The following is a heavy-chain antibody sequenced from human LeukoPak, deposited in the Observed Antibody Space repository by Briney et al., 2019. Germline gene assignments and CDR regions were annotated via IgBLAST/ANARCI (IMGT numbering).Heavy chain of an antibody. V-gene: IGHV1-8*01. CDR2: MNPNSGNT. CDR3: ARARGAAAAFDP. D-gene: IGHD6-13*01. Sequence: ASVKVSYKASGYTFTSYDINWVRQATGQGLEWMGWMNPNSGNTGYAQKFQGRVTMTRNTSISTAYMELSSLRSEDTAGYYCARARGAAAAFDPWGQGTLVTVSS. CDR1: GYTFTSYD. J-gene: IGHJ5*02.